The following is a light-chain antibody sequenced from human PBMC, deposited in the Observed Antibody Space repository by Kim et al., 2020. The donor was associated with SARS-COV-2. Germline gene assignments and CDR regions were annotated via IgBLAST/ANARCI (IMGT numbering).Light chain of an antibody. V-gene: IGKV1-33*01. Sequence: SVGDSVTRTCQASQDIRKFLKWYQHKPGKAPELLISDASTLRTGVPSRFSGSAYGTHFTFTINNLQPEDIATYYCQQYNNLQAITFGQGTRLEIK. CDR2: DAS. CDR3: QQYNNLQAIT. J-gene: IGKJ5*01. CDR1: QDIRKF.